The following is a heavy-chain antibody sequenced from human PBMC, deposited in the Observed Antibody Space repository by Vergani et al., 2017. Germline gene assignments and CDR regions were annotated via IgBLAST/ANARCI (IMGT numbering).Heavy chain of an antibody. D-gene: IGHD6-19*01. CDR2: IWYDGSNK. J-gene: IGHJ4*02. CDR1: GFTFSSYG. Sequence: QVQLVESGGGVVQPGRSLRLSCAASGFTFSSYGMHWVRQAPGKGLEWVAVIWYDGSNKYYADSVKGRFTISRDNSKNTLYLQMNSLRAEDTAVYYCAKDSSSGWYSPFDYWGQGTLVTVSS. V-gene: IGHV3-33*06. CDR3: AKDSSSGWYSPFDY.